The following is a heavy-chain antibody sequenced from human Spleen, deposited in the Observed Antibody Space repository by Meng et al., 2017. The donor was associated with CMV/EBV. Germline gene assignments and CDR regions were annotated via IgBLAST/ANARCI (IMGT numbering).Heavy chain of an antibody. D-gene: IGHD5-24*01. V-gene: IGHV3-7*01. CDR1: GFSISSYW. CDR2: IKQDGSEK. J-gene: IGHJ6*02. CDR3: ARVVEAHYYYYGMDV. Sequence: GESLKISCVVSGFSISSYWMTWVRQTPGKGLEWVANIKQDGSEKNYVDSVKGRFTISRDNAKNSLYLQMNSLRAEDTSVYYCARVVEAHYYYYGMDVWGQGTTVTVSS.